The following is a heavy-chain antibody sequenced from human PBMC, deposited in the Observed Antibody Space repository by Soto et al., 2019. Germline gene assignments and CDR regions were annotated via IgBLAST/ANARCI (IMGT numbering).Heavy chain of an antibody. Sequence: QVQLVQSGAEVKKPGASVKVSCKASGYTFTSHDINWMRQATGQGLEWMGWMNPNSGHTNYAQNCQGRVTMTRETSISTAYMELTNLRSEDTAIYYCASDMSTTWGQGTLVTVSS. CDR3: ASDMSTT. D-gene: IGHD2-2*01. CDR1: GYTFTSHD. J-gene: IGHJ5*02. CDR2: MNPNSGHT. V-gene: IGHV1-8*01.